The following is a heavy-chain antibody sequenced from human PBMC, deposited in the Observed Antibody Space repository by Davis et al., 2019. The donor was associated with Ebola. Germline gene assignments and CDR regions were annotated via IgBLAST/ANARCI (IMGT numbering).Heavy chain of an antibody. CDR2: ISPGDSDT. V-gene: IGHV5-51*01. Sequence: GESLKISCKGSGYSFTSYLIGWVRQMPGRGLEWLGIISPGDSDTRYSLSFQGQVTISADKSISTAYLQWSSLKASDTAMYYCARPRGSPDAFDIWGQGTMVTVSS. D-gene: IGHD3-10*01. CDR1: GYSFTSYL. J-gene: IGHJ3*02. CDR3: ARPRGSPDAFDI.